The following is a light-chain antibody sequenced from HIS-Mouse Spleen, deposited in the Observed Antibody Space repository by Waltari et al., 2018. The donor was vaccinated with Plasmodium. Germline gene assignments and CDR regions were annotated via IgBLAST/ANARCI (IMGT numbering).Light chain of an antibody. J-gene: IGKJ4*01. CDR1: QSVSSY. CDR3: QQRSNWPRVLT. Sequence: EIVLTQSPATLSLSPGERATLSCRASQSVSSYLAWYQQKPGQAPRLLIYDASNRATGIPARFSGSGSGTDFTLTISSLEPEDFAVYYCQQRSNWPRVLTFGGRKKGE. CDR2: DAS. V-gene: IGKV3-11*01.